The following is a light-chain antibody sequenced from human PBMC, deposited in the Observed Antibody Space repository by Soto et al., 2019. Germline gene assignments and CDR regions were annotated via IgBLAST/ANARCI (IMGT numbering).Light chain of an antibody. CDR2: AAS. CDR1: QSISSY. V-gene: IGKV1-39*01. CDR3: QQSYSTPLT. J-gene: IGKJ4*01. Sequence: IQMTPSPSSLSASVGDRVTLTFRASQSISSYLNWYQQKPGKAPKLLIYAASSLQSGVPSRFSGSGSGTDFTLTISSLQPEDFATYYCQQSYSTPLTFGGGTKV.